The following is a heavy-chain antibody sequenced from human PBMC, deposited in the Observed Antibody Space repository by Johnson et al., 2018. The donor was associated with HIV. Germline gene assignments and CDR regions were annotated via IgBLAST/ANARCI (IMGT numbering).Heavy chain of an antibody. CDR2: IYSGGRTI. Sequence: VHLVESGRGVVRPGGSLRLSCAASGFTFDDYGMNWVRQAPGKGLEWVSVIYSGGRTIYYADSVKGRFTMSRDNAKKSLYLQMNSLRAEDTAGYYCAKDLEWEYRSGAFDIWGQGTMVTVSS. CDR3: AKDLEWEYRSGAFDI. V-gene: IGHV3-20*04. CDR1: GFTFDDYG. D-gene: IGHD3-3*01. J-gene: IGHJ3*02.